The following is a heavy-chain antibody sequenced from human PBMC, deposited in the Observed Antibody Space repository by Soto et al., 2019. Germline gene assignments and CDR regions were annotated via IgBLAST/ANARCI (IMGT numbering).Heavy chain of an antibody. J-gene: IGHJ3*02. Sequence: EVQLVESGGGLIQPGGSLRLSCAASGFTVSSNYMSWVRQAPGKGLEWVSVIYSGGSTYYADAVKGRFTISRDNSKNTLYLQMNSLRAEDTAVYYCARVTWIQLWLHATDAFDIWGQGTMVTVSS. CDR3: ARVTWIQLWLHATDAFDI. V-gene: IGHV3-53*01. CDR2: IYSGGST. D-gene: IGHD5-18*01. CDR1: GFTVSSNY.